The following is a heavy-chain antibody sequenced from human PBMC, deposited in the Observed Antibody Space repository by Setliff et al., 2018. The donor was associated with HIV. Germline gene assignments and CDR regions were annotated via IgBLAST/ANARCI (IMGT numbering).Heavy chain of an antibody. CDR3: ASLLPVDY. V-gene: IGHV3-7*03. J-gene: IGHJ4*02. D-gene: IGHD2-15*01. CDR1: GFTLGSDW. Sequence: GGSLRLSCAASGFTLGSDWMSWVRQAPGKGLEWVASIKEDGSGKYYVDSLKGRFTISRDTAKNTLYLQVSSLRAEDTAVYYCASLLPVDYWGQGTLVTVSS. CDR2: IKEDGSGK.